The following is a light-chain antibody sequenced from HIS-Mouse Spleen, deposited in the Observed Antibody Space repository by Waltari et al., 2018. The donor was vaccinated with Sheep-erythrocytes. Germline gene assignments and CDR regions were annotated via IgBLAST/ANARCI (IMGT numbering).Light chain of an antibody. CDR1: AWTKKY. CDR2: EDS. CDR3: YSTDSSGNHWV. J-gene: IGLJ3*02. Sequence: SYELTQPPSVSVSPGQKARITCSGDAWTKKYAYWYQQKSGQAPVLVIYEDSKRPSGIPERFSGSTSGTMATLTISGAQVEDEADYYCYSTDSSGNHWVFGGGTKLTVL. V-gene: IGLV3-10*01.